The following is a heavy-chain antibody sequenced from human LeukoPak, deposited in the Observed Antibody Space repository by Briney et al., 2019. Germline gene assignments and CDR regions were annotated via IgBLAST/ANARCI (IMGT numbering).Heavy chain of an antibody. CDR3: AKDRFLGSSWYYFDY. Sequence: PGGSLRLSCAASGFTFSSYAMSWVRQAPGKGLEWVSAISGSGGSTYYADSMKGRFTISRDNSKNTLFLQMDSLRAEDTAVYYCAKDRFLGSSWYYFDYWGQGTLVTISS. CDR2: ISGSGGST. D-gene: IGHD6-13*01. J-gene: IGHJ4*02. V-gene: IGHV3-23*01. CDR1: GFTFSSYA.